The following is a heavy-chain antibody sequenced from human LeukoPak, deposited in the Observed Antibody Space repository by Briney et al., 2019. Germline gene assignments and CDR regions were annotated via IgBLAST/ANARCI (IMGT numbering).Heavy chain of an antibody. J-gene: IGHJ5*02. CDR2: IYSVGST. D-gene: IGHD2-2*02. Sequence: PGGSLRLSCAASGFTVSSNYMSWVRQAPGKGLGWISVIYSVGSTYYADSVKGRFTISRDNSKNTLYLQMNSLRAEDTAVYYCARDSYQNGLYGSWGQGTLVTVSS. V-gene: IGHV3-66*01. CDR3: ARDSYQNGLYGS. CDR1: GFTVSSNY.